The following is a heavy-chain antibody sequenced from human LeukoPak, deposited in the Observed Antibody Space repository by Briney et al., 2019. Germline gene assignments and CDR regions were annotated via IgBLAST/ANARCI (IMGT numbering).Heavy chain of an antibody. CDR1: GLTFSSYG. CDR2: IWYDGSNK. D-gene: IGHD3-10*01. Sequence: GGSLRLSCAASGLTFSSYGMHWVRQAPGKGLEWVAVIWYDGSNKYYADSVKGRFTISRDNSKNTLYLQMNSLRAEDTAVYYCARDPGDYYGSGSSDAFDIWGQGIMVTVSS. CDR3: ARDPGDYYGSGSSDAFDI. J-gene: IGHJ3*02. V-gene: IGHV3-33*01.